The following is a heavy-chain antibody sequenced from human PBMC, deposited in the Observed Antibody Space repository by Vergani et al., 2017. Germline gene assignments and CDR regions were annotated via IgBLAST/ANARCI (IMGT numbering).Heavy chain of an antibody. D-gene: IGHD2-2*01. CDR3: ARDCSSTSCYSEKDYYYGMDV. CDR2: IIPIFGTA. Sequence: QVQLVQSGAEVKKPGSSVKVSCKASGGTFSSYAISWVRQAPGQGLEWMGRIIPIFGTANYAQKFQGRVTITADESTSTAYMELSSLRAEDTAVYYCARDCSSTSCYSEKDYYYGMDVWGQGTTVTVSS. V-gene: IGHV1-69*18. CDR1: GGTFSSYA. J-gene: IGHJ6*02.